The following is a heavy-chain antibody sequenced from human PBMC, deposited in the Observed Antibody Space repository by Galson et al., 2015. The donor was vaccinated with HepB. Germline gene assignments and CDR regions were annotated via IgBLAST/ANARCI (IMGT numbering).Heavy chain of an antibody. CDR2: ISSSSSYI. D-gene: IGHD3-16*01. CDR1: GFTFSSYS. J-gene: IGHJ4*02. CDR3: ASSIKNMITSSHY. V-gene: IGHV3-21*01. Sequence: SLRLSCAASGFTFSSYSMNWVRQAPGKGLEWVSAISSSSSYIYYADSVKGRFTISRDNAKNSLYLQMNSLRAEDTAVYYCASSIKNMITSSHYWGQGTLVTVSS.